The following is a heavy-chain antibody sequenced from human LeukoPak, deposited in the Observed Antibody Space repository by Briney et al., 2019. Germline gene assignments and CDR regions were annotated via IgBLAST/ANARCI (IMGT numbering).Heavy chain of an antibody. D-gene: IGHD3-22*01. V-gene: IGHV1-69*13. J-gene: IGHJ4*02. CDR3: ARGEDDDSSGYYLYYFDY. CDR1: GGTFSSYA. Sequence: ASVKVSCKASGGTFSSYAISWVRQAPGQGLEWMGGIIPIFGTANYAQKFQGRVTITADESTSTAYMELSSLRSEDTVVYYCARGEDDDSSGYYLYYFDYWGQGTLVTVSS. CDR2: IIPIFGTA.